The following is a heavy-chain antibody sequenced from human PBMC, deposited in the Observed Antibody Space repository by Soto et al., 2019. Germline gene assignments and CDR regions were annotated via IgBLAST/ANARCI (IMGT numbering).Heavy chain of an antibody. CDR3: ARDRLRYYYGMDV. Sequence: LRLSCAASGFTFSSYGMHWVRQAPGKGLEWVAVIWYDGSNKYYADSVKGRFTISRDNYKNTLYLQMNSLRAEDTAVYYCARDRLRYYYGMDVWGQGTTVTVSS. CDR2: IWYDGSNK. D-gene: IGHD2-21*01. CDR1: GFTFSSYG. V-gene: IGHV3-33*01. J-gene: IGHJ6*02.